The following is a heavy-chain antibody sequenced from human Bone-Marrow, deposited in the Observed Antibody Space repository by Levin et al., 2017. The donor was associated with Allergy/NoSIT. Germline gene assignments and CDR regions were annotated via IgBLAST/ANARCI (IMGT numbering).Heavy chain of an antibody. J-gene: IGHJ5*02. Sequence: PSETLSLTCSVSGGSISNGYHYWTWIRQPPGKGLEWIGYIFVGGITNYNPSLGSRVSISVDTSQNQFSLHLSSVTASDTAVYFCATVVPTATRHWFDPWGQGIRVTVSS. CDR3: ATVVPTATRHWFDP. V-gene: IGHV4-30-4*01. CDR1: GGSISNGYHY. CDR2: IFVGGIT. D-gene: IGHD2-15*01.